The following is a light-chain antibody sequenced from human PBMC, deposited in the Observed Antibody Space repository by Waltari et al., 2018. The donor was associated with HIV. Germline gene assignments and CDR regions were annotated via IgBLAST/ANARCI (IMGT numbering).Light chain of an antibody. Sequence: QSALTQSASVSGSPGRSITISCTGTSSDVGRYNLVSWYQQHPGKAPKLMIYEFSKRPSWVSNRFTGSKSGNTASLTISGLQAEDEADYYCCSYAGSGDVFGTGTKVTVL. CDR1: SSDVGRYNL. J-gene: IGLJ1*01. CDR3: CSYAGSGDV. V-gene: IGLV2-23*02. CDR2: EFS.